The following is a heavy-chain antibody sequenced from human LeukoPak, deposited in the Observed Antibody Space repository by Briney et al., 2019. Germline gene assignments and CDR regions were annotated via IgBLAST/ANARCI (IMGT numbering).Heavy chain of an antibody. CDR2: INHSGST. CDR1: GGSFSGYY. D-gene: IGHD3-10*01. J-gene: IGHJ6*02. V-gene: IGHV4-34*01. Sequence: PSETLSLTCAVYGGSFSGYYWSWIRQPPGKGLEWIGEINHSGSTNYNPSLKSRVTISVDTSKNQFSLKLSSVTAADTAVYYCARGRRTGSPPLVDWGQGTTVTVSS. CDR3: ARGRRTGSPPLVD.